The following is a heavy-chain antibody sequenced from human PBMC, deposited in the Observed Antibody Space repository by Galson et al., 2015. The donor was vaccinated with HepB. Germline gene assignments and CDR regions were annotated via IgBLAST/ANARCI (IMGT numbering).Heavy chain of an antibody. J-gene: IGHJ4*02. Sequence: SLRLSCAASGFTFDDYGMSWVRQAPGKGLEWVSGINWNGGGTGYADSVKGRFTISRDNAKNSLYLQMNSLRAEDTALYYCAREDRQQWLLPYFDYWGQGTLVTVSS. CDR2: INWNGGGT. D-gene: IGHD6-19*01. CDR3: AREDRQQWLLPYFDY. V-gene: IGHV3-20*04. CDR1: GFTFDDYG.